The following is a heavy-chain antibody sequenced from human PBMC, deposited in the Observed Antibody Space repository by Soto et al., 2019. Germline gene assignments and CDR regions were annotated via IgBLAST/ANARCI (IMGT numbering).Heavy chain of an antibody. D-gene: IGHD3-10*01. CDR1: GGSFSGYQ. Sequence: QVQLQQWGAGLLKPSETLSLTCAVYGGSFSGYQWTWIRQTPGKGLEWIGEINDSGNINYNPSLKSRGTILVDTAKTQISLKLSSVTAADTAAYYCSRGLILWFGELSRRGGYYYYMDVWGKGTTVTVSS. J-gene: IGHJ6*03. V-gene: IGHV4-34*01. CDR2: INDSGNI. CDR3: SRGLILWFGELSRRGGYYYYMDV.